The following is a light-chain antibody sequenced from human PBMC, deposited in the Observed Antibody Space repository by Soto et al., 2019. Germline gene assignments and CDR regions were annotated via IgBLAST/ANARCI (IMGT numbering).Light chain of an antibody. CDR3: SSYTTSSTLV. CDR2: EVN. V-gene: IGLV2-14*01. J-gene: IGLJ3*02. CDR1: SSDIGDYDY. Sequence: QSALTQPASVSGSRGQSITISCTGTSSDIGDYDYVSWYQQYPAKAPKLVISEVNNRPSGVSNRFSGSKSGNTASLTISGLQAADEADYYCSSYTTSSTLVFGGGTKLTVL.